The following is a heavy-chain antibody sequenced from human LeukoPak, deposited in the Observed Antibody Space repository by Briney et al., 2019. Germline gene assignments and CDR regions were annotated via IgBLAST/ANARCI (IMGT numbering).Heavy chain of an antibody. Sequence: ASVKVSCKASGYTFTGYYMHWVRQAPGKGLEWMGGFGPEDGETIYAQKFQGRVTMTEDTSTDTAYMELSSLRSEDTAVYYCATFGGVARMAFDIWGQGTMVTVSS. J-gene: IGHJ3*02. CDR3: ATFGGVARMAFDI. V-gene: IGHV1-24*01. CDR1: GYTFTGYY. D-gene: IGHD3-16*01. CDR2: FGPEDGET.